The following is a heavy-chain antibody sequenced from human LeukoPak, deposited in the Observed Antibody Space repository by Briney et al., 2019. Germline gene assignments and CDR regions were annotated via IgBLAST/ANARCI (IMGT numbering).Heavy chain of an antibody. CDR3: ARDGSAYYYGSGSSDY. Sequence: GGSLRLSCAASGFTFNTYNMNWVRQTPGKGLEWVSLISPDSTYTFYADSVKGRFTISRDNAKNSLYLQMDSLRVEDTAVYYCARDGSAYYYGSGSSDYWGQGTLVTVSS. J-gene: IGHJ4*02. V-gene: IGHV3-21*06. D-gene: IGHD3-10*01. CDR1: GFTFNTYN. CDR2: ISPDSTYT.